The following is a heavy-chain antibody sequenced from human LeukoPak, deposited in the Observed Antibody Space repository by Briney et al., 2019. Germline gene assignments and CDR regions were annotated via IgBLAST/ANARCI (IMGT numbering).Heavy chain of an antibody. J-gene: IGHJ4*02. CDR3: AKDLFGSGSYEY. V-gene: IGHV3-30*02. CDR2: LRSGGNDK. Sequence: GGSLRLSCAASGINFGASGMHWVRQAPGKGLEWVAFLRSGGNDKYYAGSVKGRFTISRDNSKNTLFLQMNSLRAEDTAVYYCAKDLFGSGSYEYWGQGTLVTVSS. D-gene: IGHD3-10*01. CDR1: GINFGASG.